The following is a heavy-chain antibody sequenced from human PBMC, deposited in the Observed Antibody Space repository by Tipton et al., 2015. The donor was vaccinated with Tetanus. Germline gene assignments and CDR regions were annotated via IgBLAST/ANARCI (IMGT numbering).Heavy chain of an antibody. J-gene: IGHJ6*02. V-gene: IGHV4-39*02. CDR2: LTYSGRT. CDR3: ARDHGITWGGMGYYYGMDV. Sequence: TLSLTCIVSGGSMSTGGHYGAWVRQSPGQGLEWIGSLTYSGRTYYNPSLKSRVSMAVDTSRKDFSVRLRSVTAADTAVYYCARDHGITWGGMGYYYGMDVWGQGTTVTVSS. CDR1: GGSMSTGGHY. D-gene: IGHD3-16*01.